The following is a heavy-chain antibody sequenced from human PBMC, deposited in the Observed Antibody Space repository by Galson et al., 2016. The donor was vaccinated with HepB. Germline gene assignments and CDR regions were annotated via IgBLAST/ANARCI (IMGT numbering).Heavy chain of an antibody. CDR2: IDHSETT. CDR1: GASIVSDHW. CDR3: ASEDYSFRY. J-gene: IGHJ4*02. D-gene: IGHD3-10*01. V-gene: IGHV4-4*02. Sequence: SETLSLTCTVSGASIVSDHWCSWVRQPPGKGLEWIGEIDHSETTHYNPSHASRVSISVDNSQNQFSLKLSSVTAADTAVYYCASEDYSFRYWGQGTLVTVAS.